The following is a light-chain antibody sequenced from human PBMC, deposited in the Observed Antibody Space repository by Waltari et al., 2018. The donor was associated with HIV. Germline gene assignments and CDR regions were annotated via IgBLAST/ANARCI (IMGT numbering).Light chain of an antibody. CDR3: HQRSTWPRT. Sequence: EIVLTQSPATLSLSPGERATLSCRASQSVSNYLAWYQQKSGQAPRLLIYDASNRATGSPARCRASGSGTDFTLTISSLQPEDFAFYYCHQRSTWPRTFGQGTKVEIK. V-gene: IGKV3-11*01. CDR1: QSVSNY. J-gene: IGKJ1*01. CDR2: DAS.